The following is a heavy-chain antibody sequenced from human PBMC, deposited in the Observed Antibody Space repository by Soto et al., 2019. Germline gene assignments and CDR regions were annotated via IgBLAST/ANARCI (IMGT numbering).Heavy chain of an antibody. CDR2: SHYGVST. V-gene: IGHV4-39*01. CDR3: ARCTPGLLQSNFRSGYYLSSFDY. D-gene: IGHD3-3*01. J-gene: IGHJ4*02. Sequence: QLQLQESGPGLVKPSETLSLTCTISGGSISSITYYWGWIRQPPEKGLEWIGNSHYGVSTYSNPSRESRVTVSLHTSKNQFSLRLTSVNASDTVVYYFARCTPGLLQSNFRSGYYLSSFDYWGQGSLVTVSA. CDR1: GGSISSITYY.